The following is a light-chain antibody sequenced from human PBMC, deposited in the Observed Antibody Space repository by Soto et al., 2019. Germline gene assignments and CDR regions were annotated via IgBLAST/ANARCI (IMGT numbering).Light chain of an antibody. CDR1: TGSVTSGHY. J-gene: IGLJ2*01. CDR2: DTS. V-gene: IGLV7-46*01. CDR3: LLSYSAARRV. Sequence: QAVVTQEHSLTVSPGGTVTLTCGSSTGSVTSGHYPYWFQQKPGQAPRTLIYDTSNKHSWTPARFSGSLLGDKAALTLSGAQPEDEAVYYCLLSYSAARRVFGGGTQLTVL.